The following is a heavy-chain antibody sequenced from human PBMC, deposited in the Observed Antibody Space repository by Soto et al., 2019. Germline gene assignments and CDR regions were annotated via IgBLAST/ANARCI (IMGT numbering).Heavy chain of an antibody. D-gene: IGHD3-16*01. J-gene: IGHJ6*02. Sequence: DEQLVESGGGSLQPVGSLSLSCAAPGFSFRNYAMTSVRQSPGKGLEWVSLISSGGGSTNYADSVKGRFTISRDNSQNMLYLQMTGLRGEDTALYYCAKLKGGLGRCYGMDAWGQGTMVIASS. CDR2: ISSGGGST. CDR3: AKLKGGLGRCYGMDA. CDR1: GFSFRNYA. V-gene: IGHV3-23*04.